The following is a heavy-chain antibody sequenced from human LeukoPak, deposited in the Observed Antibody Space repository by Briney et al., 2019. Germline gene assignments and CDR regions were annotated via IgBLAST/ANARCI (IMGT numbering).Heavy chain of an antibody. Sequence: PSETLSLTCTVSGGSISSSSYYWGRIRQPPGKGLEWIGSIYYSGSTYYNPSLKSRVTISVDTSKNQFSLKLSFVTAADTAVYYCARVVTVTGARRTARTLDYWGQGTLVTVSS. J-gene: IGHJ4*02. CDR3: ARVVTVTGARRTARTLDY. V-gene: IGHV4-39*01. D-gene: IGHD2/OR15-2a*01. CDR1: GGSISSSSYY. CDR2: IYYSGST.